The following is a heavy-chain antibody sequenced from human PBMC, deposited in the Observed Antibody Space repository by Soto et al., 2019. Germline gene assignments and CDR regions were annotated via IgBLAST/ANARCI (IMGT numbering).Heavy chain of an antibody. V-gene: IGHV3-53*01. CDR3: WTWHEREYSYDV. D-gene: IGHD1-1*01. J-gene: IGHJ3*01. Sequence: DVQLVESGGGLIQPGESLRLSCAAFGFTISGKKYVAWVRQAPGKGLEWVSALYDLDGSFYAASVTVRFTTSSDSSKTTVYLQMNYRRPDDKAAYYCWTWHEREYSYDVWGQGTTVTVSS. CDR2: LYDLDGS. CDR1: GFTISGKKY.